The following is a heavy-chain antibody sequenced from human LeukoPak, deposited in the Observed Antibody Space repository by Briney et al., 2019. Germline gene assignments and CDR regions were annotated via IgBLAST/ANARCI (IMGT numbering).Heavy chain of an antibody. J-gene: IGHJ4*02. Sequence: PSETLSLTCTVSGGSISSGSYYWSWIRQPAGKGLEWIGRIYTSGSTNYNPSLKSRVTISVDTSKNQFSLKLSSVTAADTAVYYCAGEQLVRYYYDSSGYPLDYWGQGTLVTVSS. V-gene: IGHV4-61*02. CDR2: IYTSGST. CDR1: GGSISSGSYY. CDR3: AGEQLVRYYYDSSGYPLDY. D-gene: IGHD3-22*01.